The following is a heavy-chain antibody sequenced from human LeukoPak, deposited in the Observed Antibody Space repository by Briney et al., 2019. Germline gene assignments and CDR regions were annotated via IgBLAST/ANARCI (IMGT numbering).Heavy chain of an antibody. D-gene: IGHD6-13*01. V-gene: IGHV3-7*01. CDR3: ASQLIAAAGFDY. CDR1: GFTFSTYW. Sequence: GGSLRLSCAASGFTFSTYWMNWYRQAPGKGLEWVANIKQDGSEKYYVDSVKGRFTISRDNAKNSLYLQMNSLRAEDTAVYYCASQLIAAAGFDYWGQGTLVTVSS. J-gene: IGHJ4*02. CDR2: IKQDGSEK.